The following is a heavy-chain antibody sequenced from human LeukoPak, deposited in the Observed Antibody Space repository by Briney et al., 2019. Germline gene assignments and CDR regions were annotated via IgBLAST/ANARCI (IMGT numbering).Heavy chain of an antibody. CDR3: ARNGRGCSNTSCYAGRFDP. Sequence: GRSLRLSCTASGFNFGGYALSWVRQAPGKGLEWVGFITSKAYGGTSECAASVKDRFTISRDDSKNIAYLQMNSLKTEDTAVYYCARNGRGCSNTSCYAGRFDPWGRGTLVIVSS. V-gene: IGHV3-49*04. CDR1: GFNFGGYA. CDR2: ITSKAYGGTS. J-gene: IGHJ5*02. D-gene: IGHD2-2*01.